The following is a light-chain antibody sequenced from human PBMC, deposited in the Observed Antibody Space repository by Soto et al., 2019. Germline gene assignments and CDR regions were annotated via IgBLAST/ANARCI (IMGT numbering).Light chain of an antibody. J-gene: IGKJ4*01. Sequence: IRMKLSAVTVSVYKGERATLSCRTSQSVSSNLAWYQQKPGQAPRLLIYAVSTRATGIPARFSGSGSGTVFTLTISSLQSEDFAVYYCQQFYNWPLSFGGGTKVDNK. CDR2: AVS. V-gene: IGKV3D-15*01. CDR3: QQFYNWPLS. CDR1: QSVSSN.